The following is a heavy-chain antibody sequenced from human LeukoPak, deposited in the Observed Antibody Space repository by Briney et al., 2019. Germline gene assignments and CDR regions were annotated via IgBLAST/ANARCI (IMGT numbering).Heavy chain of an antibody. CDR2: INAGNGNT. D-gene: IGHD3-9*01. CDR3: ARDILTGYSSHFDY. Sequence: VASVKVSCTASGYTFTSYAMHWVRQAPGQRREWMGWINAGNGNTKYSQKFQGRVTITRDTSASTAYMELSSLRSEDTAVYYCARDILTGYSSHFDYWGQGTLVTVSS. V-gene: IGHV1-3*01. CDR1: GYTFTSYA. J-gene: IGHJ4*02.